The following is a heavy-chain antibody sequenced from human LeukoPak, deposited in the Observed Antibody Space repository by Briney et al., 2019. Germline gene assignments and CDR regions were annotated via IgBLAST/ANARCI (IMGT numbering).Heavy chain of an antibody. Sequence: SETLSLTCTVSGGSISSSSYYWGWIRQPPGKGLEWIGSIYYSGSTYYNPSLKSRVTISVDTSKNQFSLKLSSVTAADTAVYYCGGGDYDFWSGHTDYWGQGTLVTVSS. CDR2: IYYSGST. CDR1: GGSISSSSYY. J-gene: IGHJ4*02. D-gene: IGHD3-3*01. CDR3: GGGDYDFWSGHTDY. V-gene: IGHV4-39*01.